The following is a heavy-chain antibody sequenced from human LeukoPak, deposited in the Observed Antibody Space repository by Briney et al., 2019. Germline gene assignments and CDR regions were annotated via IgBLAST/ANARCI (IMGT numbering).Heavy chain of an antibody. Sequence: GGSLRLSCAASGFIFSNYEMNWVRQAPGKGLEWVSYISSSGGTKYYADSVKGRFTISRDNAKNSLYLQMNSLRAEDTAMYYCARRATSERGHSYGLDYWGQGTLVTVSS. CDR3: ARRATSERGHSYGLDY. D-gene: IGHD5-18*01. V-gene: IGHV3-48*03. CDR1: GFIFSNYE. J-gene: IGHJ4*02. CDR2: ISSSGGTK.